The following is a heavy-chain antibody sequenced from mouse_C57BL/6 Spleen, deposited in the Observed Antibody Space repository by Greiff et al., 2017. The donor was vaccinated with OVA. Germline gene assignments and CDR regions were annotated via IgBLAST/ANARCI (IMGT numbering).Heavy chain of an antibody. J-gene: IGHJ3*01. CDR2: IWWDDDK. D-gene: IGHD2-3*01. CDR3: ARIGDGYYEAY. CDR1: GFSLSTFGMG. Sequence: QVTLKVSGPGILQPSQTLSLTCSFSGFSLSTFGMGVGWIRQPSGKGLEWLAHIWWDDDKYYNPALKSRLTISKDTSKNQVFLKNANVDTADTATYYCARIGDGYYEAYWGQGTLVTVSA. V-gene: IGHV8-8*01.